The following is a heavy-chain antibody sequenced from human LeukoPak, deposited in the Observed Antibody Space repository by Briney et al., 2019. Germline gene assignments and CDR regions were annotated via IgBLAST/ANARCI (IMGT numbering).Heavy chain of an antibody. V-gene: IGHV3-11*01. D-gene: IGHD2-2*02. CDR1: GFTFSDYY. J-gene: IGHJ4*02. CDR2: ISSSGSTI. CDR3: ARDGRYCSSTSCYIDY. Sequence: PGGSLRLSCAASGFTFSDYYMSWIRQAPGKRLEWVSYISSSGSTIYYADSVKGRFTISRDNAKNSLYLQMNSLRAEDTAVYYCARDGRYCSSTSCYIDYWGQGTLVTVSS.